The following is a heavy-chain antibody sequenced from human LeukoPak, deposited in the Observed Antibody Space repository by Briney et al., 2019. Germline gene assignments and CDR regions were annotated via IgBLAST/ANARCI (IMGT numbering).Heavy chain of an antibody. D-gene: IGHD3-10*01. CDR3: ARGPTGVNYYGSGSYPPNFDY. CDR1: GGSISSHY. Sequence: SETLSLTCTVSGGSISSHYWSWIRQPPGKGLEWIGYIYYSGSTNYNPSLKSRVTISVDTSKNQFSLKLSSVTAADTAVYYCARGPTGVNYYGSGSYPPNFDYWGQGTLVTVSS. CDR2: IYYSGST. V-gene: IGHV4-59*11. J-gene: IGHJ4*02.